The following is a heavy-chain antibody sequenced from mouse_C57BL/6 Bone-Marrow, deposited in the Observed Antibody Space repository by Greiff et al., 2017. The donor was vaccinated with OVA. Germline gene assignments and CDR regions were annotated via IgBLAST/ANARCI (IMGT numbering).Heavy chain of an antibody. Sequence: VQLQQPGAELVKPGASVKLSCKASGYTFTSYWMHWVKQRPGRGLEWIGRIDPNSGGTKYNEKFKSKATLTVDKPSSTAYMQLSSLTSEDSAVYYCARGISANYYGSSPYAMDYWGQGTSVTVSS. D-gene: IGHD1-1*01. CDR1: GYTFTSYW. J-gene: IGHJ4*01. CDR3: ARGISANYYGSSPYAMDY. V-gene: IGHV1-72*01. CDR2: IDPNSGGT.